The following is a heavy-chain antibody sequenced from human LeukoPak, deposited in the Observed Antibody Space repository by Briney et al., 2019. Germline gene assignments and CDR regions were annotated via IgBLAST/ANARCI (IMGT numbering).Heavy chain of an antibody. CDR1: GDTFTGQY. D-gene: IGHD3-22*01. J-gene: IGHJ6*02. CDR3: ARDLKSTVIPTYYYYGLDV. V-gene: IGHV1-2*06. CDR2: INPQSGAR. Sequence: GTSVKVSCKASGDTFTGQYIHWVRQAPGQGLKWMGRINPQSGARNYAQKFLDRVTMTRDTSITTAYMELSSLRSDDTAVYYCARDLKSTVIPTYYYYGLDVWGQGTTVTVSS.